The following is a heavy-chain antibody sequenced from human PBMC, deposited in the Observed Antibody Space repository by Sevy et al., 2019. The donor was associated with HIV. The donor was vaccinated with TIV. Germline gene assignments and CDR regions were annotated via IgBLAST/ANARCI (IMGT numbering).Heavy chain of an antibody. D-gene: IGHD5-18*01. CDR2: ISSSGETI. CDR1: IFTLRDYD. CDR3: ARGSGYLSAFDI. Sequence: GGSLRLSCTGSIFTLRDYDMIWIRQAPGKGLEWVSYISSSGETIYYADSVKGRFTISRDNAKKSVDLQMNSLRAEDTAVYYCARGSGYLSAFDIWGQGSMVTVSS. J-gene: IGHJ3*02. V-gene: IGHV3-11*01.